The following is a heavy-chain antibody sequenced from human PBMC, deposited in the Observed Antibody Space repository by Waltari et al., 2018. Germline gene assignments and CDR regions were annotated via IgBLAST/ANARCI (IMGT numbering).Heavy chain of an antibody. Sequence: QLQLQESGSGLVKPSQTLSLTCAVSGGSISSGGYSWSWIRQPPGKGLEWIGYIYHSGSTYYDASRKSRVTISVYRSKNQFSLKLSSVTAADTAVYYCARVVVAASDYMDVLGKGTTVTVSS. J-gene: IGHJ6*03. D-gene: IGHD2-15*01. CDR3: ARVVVAASDYMDV. CDR2: IYHSGST. CDR1: GGSISSGGYS. V-gene: IGHV4-30-2*01.